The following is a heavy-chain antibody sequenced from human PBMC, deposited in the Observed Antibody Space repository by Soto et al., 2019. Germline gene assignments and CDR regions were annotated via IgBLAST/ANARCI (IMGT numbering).Heavy chain of an antibody. CDR2: INPNCGGT. V-gene: IGHV1-2*02. J-gene: IGHJ6*02. CDR1: GYTFTGYY. CDR3: ARVVVVPAAPTGPRDYYYYGMDV. Sequence: ASVKVSCKASGYTFTGYYMHWVRQAPGQGLEWMGWINPNCGGTNYAQKFQGRVTMTRDTSISTAYMELSRLRSDDTAVYYCARVVVVPAAPTGPRDYYYYGMDVWGQGTTVTVSS. D-gene: IGHD2-2*01.